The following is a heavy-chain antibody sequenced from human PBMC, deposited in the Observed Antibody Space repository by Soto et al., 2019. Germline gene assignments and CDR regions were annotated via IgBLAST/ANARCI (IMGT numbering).Heavy chain of an antibody. Sequence: PSETLSLTCTVSGGSISSSSYYWGWIRQPPGKGLEWIGSIYYSGSTNYNPSLKSRVTISVDTSKNQFSLKLSSVTAADTAVYYCARLLYFRGGSCFREGNDAFDICGQGTMVTGSS. D-gene: IGHD2-15*01. CDR3: ARLLYFRGGSCFREGNDAFDI. V-gene: IGHV4-39*07. J-gene: IGHJ3*02. CDR1: GGSISSSSYY. CDR2: IYYSGST.